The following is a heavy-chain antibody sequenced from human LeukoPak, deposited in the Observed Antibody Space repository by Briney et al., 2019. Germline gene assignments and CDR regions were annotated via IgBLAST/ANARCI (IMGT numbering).Heavy chain of an antibody. V-gene: IGHV3-21*01. CDR2: ISSSSSYI. Sequence: GGSLRLSCAASGFTFSSYSMNWVRQAPGKGLEWVSSISSSSSYIYYADSVKGRFTISRDNAKNSLYLQMNSLRAEDTAVYYCARLVTPGYYSDYWGQGTLVTVSS. CDR3: ARLVTPGYYSDY. J-gene: IGHJ4*02. CDR1: GFTFSSYS. D-gene: IGHD2-15*01.